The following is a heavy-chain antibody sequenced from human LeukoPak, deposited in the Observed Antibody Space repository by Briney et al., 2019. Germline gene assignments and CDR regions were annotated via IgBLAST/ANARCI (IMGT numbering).Heavy chain of an antibody. Sequence: PGGSLRLSCAASGFTFNNYWMTWVRQAPGMGLEWVANIKQDGSEKYYVDSVKGRFTISRDIAKNSLYLQMNSLRAEDTAVYYCARDKAVGATLFDYWGQGTLVTVSS. V-gene: IGHV3-7*01. CDR2: IKQDGSEK. J-gene: IGHJ4*02. CDR1: GFTFNNYW. CDR3: ARDKAVGATLFDY. D-gene: IGHD1-26*01.